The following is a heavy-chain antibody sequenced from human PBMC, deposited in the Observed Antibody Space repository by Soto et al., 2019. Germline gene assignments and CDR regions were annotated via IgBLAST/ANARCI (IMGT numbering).Heavy chain of an antibody. D-gene: IGHD2-2*01. CDR1: SGSISSSNC. CDR3: ARGGYCSIISCYRYDY. CDR2: IYHSGST. Sequence: QVQLQESGPGLVKPSGTLSLTCAVSSGSISSSNCWSWVRQPPGKGLEWIGEIYHSGSTNYTPSLKSRGTISVAKSKSQFSLTLSSVTAADTAVYYCARGGYCSIISCYRYDYWGQGTLVTVSS. J-gene: IGHJ4*02. V-gene: IGHV4-4*02.